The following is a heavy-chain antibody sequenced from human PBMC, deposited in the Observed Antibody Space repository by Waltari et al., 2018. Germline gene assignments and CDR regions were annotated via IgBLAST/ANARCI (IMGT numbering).Heavy chain of an antibody. CDR2: VYTSGST. J-gene: IGHJ5*02. V-gene: IGHV4-4*07. CDR3: AREIDRGPGRWFDP. Sequence: QVQLQESGPGLVKPSETLSLTCTVSGGSISGYYWNWIRPPAGKGLEWIGRVYTSGSTNYNPSLKSRFTMSVDTSKNQFSLKLSSVTAADTAVYFCAREIDRGPGRWFDPWGQGTLVTVSS. D-gene: IGHD1-26*01. CDR1: GGSISGYY.